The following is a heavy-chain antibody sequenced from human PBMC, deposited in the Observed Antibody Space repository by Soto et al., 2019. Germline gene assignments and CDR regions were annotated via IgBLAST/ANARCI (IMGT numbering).Heavy chain of an antibody. CDR1: GGSISSSSYY. V-gene: IGHV4-39*07. D-gene: IGHD4-17*01. Sequence: PSETLSLPCTVSGGSISSSSYYWGWIPPPPGKGLEWIGYIYHSGSTYYNPSLKSRVTISVDRSKNQFSLKLSSVTAADTAVYYCASLALDYGGNPRYFQHWGQGTLVTVSS. CDR3: ASLALDYGGNPRYFQH. J-gene: IGHJ1*01. CDR2: IYHSGST.